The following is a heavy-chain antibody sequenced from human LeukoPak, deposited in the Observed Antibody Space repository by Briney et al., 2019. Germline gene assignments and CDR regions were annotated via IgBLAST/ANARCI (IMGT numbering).Heavy chain of an antibody. CDR3: AKVAIHGDYAHDAFDI. CDR2: ISGSGGST. J-gene: IGHJ3*02. D-gene: IGHD4-17*01. CDR1: GFTFSSYA. Sequence: HPGGSLRLSCAASGFTFSSYAMSWVRQAPGKGLEWVSAISGSGGSTYYADSVKGRFTISRDNSKNTLYLQMNSLRAEDTAVYYCAKVAIHGDYAHDAFDIWGQGTMVTVSS. V-gene: IGHV3-23*01.